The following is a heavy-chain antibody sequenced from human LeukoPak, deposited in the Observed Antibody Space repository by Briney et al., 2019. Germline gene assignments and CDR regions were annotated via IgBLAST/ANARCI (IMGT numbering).Heavy chain of an antibody. CDR1: GFPFSSNW. CDR2: INSDGSSP. CDR3: ARYCNTTSCFDY. J-gene: IGHJ4*02. Sequence: GGSLRLSCAASGFPFSSNWMHWVRQAPGKGLVWVSRINSDGSSPHYADSVKGRFTLSRDNAKNSLYLQMNSLRAEDMAVYYCARYCNTTSCFDYWGQGTPVTVSS. V-gene: IGHV3-74*01. D-gene: IGHD2-2*01.